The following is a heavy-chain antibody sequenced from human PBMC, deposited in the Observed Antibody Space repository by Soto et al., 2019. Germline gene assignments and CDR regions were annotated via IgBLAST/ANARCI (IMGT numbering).Heavy chain of an antibody. CDR3: ARVVVMRAVNDALDI. V-gene: IGHV3-23*01. J-gene: IGHJ3*02. CDR2: INDDGDST. CDR1: GFSFNDYA. D-gene: IGHD3-22*01. Sequence: EVQLLESGGGVVQPGGSLRLSCAASGFSFNDYAMTWVRQAPGKGLEWVSAINDDGDSTYYADSVKGRFTISRDNSKNTVLLEMNSERAEDTAAYHCARVVVMRAVNDALDIWGQGTMVTVSS.